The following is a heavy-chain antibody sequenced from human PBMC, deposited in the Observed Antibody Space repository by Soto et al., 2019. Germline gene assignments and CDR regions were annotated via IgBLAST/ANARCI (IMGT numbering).Heavy chain of an antibody. D-gene: IGHD2-21*02. CDR1: GFNVNSDY. J-gene: IGHJ4*02. CDR3: ARDGRGLGRLSLFEY. Sequence: GGSLRLSCAASGFNVNSDYMNWVRQTPGKGLEWVASIYSGETTYYADSVRGRFTISSDKSKNTLYFQLSSLRIEDTAVYYCARDGRGLGRLSLFEYWGQGVLVTVSS. CDR2: IYSGETT. V-gene: IGHV3-53*01.